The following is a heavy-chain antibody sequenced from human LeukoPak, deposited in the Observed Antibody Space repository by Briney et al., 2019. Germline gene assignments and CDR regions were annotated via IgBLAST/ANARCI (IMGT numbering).Heavy chain of an antibody. CDR3: TRGPPDYGSGSYFDN. CDR2: ISSDGRTV. J-gene: IGHJ4*02. CDR1: GFTFSSYE. D-gene: IGHD3-10*01. V-gene: IGHV3-48*03. Sequence: PGGSLRLSCAASGFTFSSYEMDWVRQAPGKGLEWVSYISSDGRTVHYPDSLRGRFTISRDNVKNTVYLQMDSLRVGDTALYYCTRGPPDYGSGSYFDNWGQGTLVTVSS.